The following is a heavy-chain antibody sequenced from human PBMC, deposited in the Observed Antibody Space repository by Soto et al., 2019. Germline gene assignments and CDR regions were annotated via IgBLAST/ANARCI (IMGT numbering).Heavy chain of an antibody. J-gene: IGHJ4*02. V-gene: IGHV2-5*02. Sequence: QITLRESGPSLVKPTETLTLTCTFSGFSLTTTGVGVGWIRQPPGKALEWLAVVFWDGGERYSPSLKSRVTITKDTSQDQVVLTMTNMDPADTATYYCTQVYGSGSWGWYFHSWGQGTLVTVSS. CDR2: VFWDGGE. CDR1: GFSLTTTGVG. D-gene: IGHD1-26*01. CDR3: TQVYGSGSWGWYFHS.